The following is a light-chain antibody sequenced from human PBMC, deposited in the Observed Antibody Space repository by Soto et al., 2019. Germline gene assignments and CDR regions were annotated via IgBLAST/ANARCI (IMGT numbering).Light chain of an antibody. J-gene: IGLJ2*01. Sequence: QSVLTQPPSASATPGQRVTISCSGSHSNIGSNTVNWYQQVTGTAPKLLMSNDNQRASGVPARFSGSKSGSSASLAISGLQSGDEAYYYCSSWDDDLSVMLFGGGTKLTVL. V-gene: IGLV1-44*01. CDR3: SSWDDDLSVML. CDR1: HSNIGSNT. CDR2: NDN.